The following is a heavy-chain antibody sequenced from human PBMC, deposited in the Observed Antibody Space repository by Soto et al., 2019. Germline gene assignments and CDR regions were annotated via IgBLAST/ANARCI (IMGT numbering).Heavy chain of an antibody. J-gene: IGHJ6*02. CDR2: ISYDGTNK. CDR1: GFTFSTYA. V-gene: IGHV3-30-3*01. Sequence: QVHLVESGGGVVQPGRSLRLSCAASGFTFSTYAMHWVRQAPGKGLEWVAVISYDGTNKYYADSVRGRFTISRENSKNTVFLQMTSLRAEDTAVYYCAKDGGGYNYGYVMLDKYYYGMDVWGQGTTVTVSS. CDR3: AKDGGGYNYGYVMLDKYYYGMDV. D-gene: IGHD5-18*01.